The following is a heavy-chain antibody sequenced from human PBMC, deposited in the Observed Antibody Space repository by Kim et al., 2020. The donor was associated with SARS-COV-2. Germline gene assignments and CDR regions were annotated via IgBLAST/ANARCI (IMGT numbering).Heavy chain of an antibody. CDR1: GYSFTSYW. Sequence: GESLKISCKGSGYSFTSYWIGWVRQMPGKGLEWMGIIYPGDSDTRYSPSFQGQVTISADKSISTAYLQWSSLKASDTAMYYCARHLGIRPTQRITMVRGVINYYYGMDVWGQGTTVTVSS. CDR2: IYPGDSDT. V-gene: IGHV5-51*01. J-gene: IGHJ6*02. CDR3: ARHLGIRPTQRITMVRGVINYYYGMDV. D-gene: IGHD3-10*01.